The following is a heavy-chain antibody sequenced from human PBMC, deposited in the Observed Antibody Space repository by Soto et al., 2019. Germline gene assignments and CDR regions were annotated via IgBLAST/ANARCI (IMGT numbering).Heavy chain of an antibody. Sequence: GGSLRLSCAASGFTFSNYAMHWVRQAPGKGLEWVSRINSDASSTSYADSVKGRFTISRGNAKNTLYLQMNSLRAEDTAVYYCVRTSLVVAAATREDYWGQGTLVTVSS. J-gene: IGHJ4*02. CDR3: VRTSLVVAAATREDY. CDR2: INSDASST. D-gene: IGHD2-15*01. V-gene: IGHV3-74*01. CDR1: GFTFSNYA.